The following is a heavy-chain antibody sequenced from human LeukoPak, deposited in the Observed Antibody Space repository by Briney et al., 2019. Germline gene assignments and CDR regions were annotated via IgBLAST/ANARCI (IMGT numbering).Heavy chain of an antibody. Sequence: GGSLRLSCAASGFTFSDSYMSWIRQAAGKGLEWVSYISSTSSHTNYADSVKGLFTISRDNAKKSLYLQMNSLRAEDTAVYYCARGSARWFDPWGQGTLVTVSS. CDR2: ISSTSSHT. J-gene: IGHJ5*02. CDR3: ARGSARWFDP. V-gene: IGHV3-11*05. CDR1: GFTFSDSY.